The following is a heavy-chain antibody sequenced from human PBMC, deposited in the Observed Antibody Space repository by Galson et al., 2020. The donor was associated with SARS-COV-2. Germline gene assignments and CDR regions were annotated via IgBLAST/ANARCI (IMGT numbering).Heavy chain of an antibody. D-gene: IGHD3-3*01. J-gene: IGHJ6*02. CDR3: ARDNTIFGLVISYYYYGMDV. Sequence: TGGSLRLSCAASGFTFSSYAMHWVRQAPGKGLEWVAVISYDGSNKYYADSLTGRFTIPRDNSKNTLYLQMNSLRAEDTAVYYCARDNTIFGLVISYYYYGMDVWGQLTTVTSSS. CDR2: ISYDGSNK. CDR1: GFTFSSYA. V-gene: IGHV3-30-3*01.